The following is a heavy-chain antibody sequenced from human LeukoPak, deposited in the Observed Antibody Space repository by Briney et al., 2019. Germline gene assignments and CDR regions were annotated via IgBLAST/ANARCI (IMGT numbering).Heavy chain of an antibody. V-gene: IGHV3-9*01. J-gene: IGHJ4*02. CDR3: AKDISSLGELSEGFDY. CDR1: GFTFDDYA. D-gene: IGHD3-16*02. Sequence: SLRLSCAASGFTFDDYAMHWVRQAPGKGLEWVSGISWNSGSIGYADSVKGRFTISRDNAKNSLYLQMNSLRAEDTALYYCAKDISSLGELSEGFDYWGQGTLVTVSS. CDR2: ISWNSGSI.